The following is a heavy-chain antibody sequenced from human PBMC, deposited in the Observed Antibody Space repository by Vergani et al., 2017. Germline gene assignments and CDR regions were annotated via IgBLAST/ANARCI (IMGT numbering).Heavy chain of an antibody. V-gene: IGHV4-39*01. CDR1: GGSISSSSYY. Sequence: QLQLQESGPGLVKPSETLSLTCTVSGGSISSSSYYWGWIRQPPGKGLEWIGSIYYSGSTYYNPSLKSRVTISVDTSKNQFSLMLNSVTAADTAVYYCARHLAYCGGDCYPYYYGMDVWGQGTTVTVSS. CDR2: IYYSGST. D-gene: IGHD2-21*02. J-gene: IGHJ6*02. CDR3: ARHLAYCGGDCYPYYYGMDV.